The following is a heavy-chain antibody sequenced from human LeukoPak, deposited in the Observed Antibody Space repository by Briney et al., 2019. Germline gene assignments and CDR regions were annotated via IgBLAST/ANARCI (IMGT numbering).Heavy chain of an antibody. CDR2: IYSGGST. CDR3: GTTVTTGVADY. D-gene: IGHD4-17*01. J-gene: IGHJ4*02. CDR1: GFTVSSNY. Sequence: PGGSLRLSCAASGFTVSSNYMSWVRQAPGKGLEWVSVIYSGGSTYYADSVKGRFTISRDNSKNTLYLQMNSPRAEDTAVYYCGTTVTTGVADYWGQGTLVTVSS. V-gene: IGHV3-66*01.